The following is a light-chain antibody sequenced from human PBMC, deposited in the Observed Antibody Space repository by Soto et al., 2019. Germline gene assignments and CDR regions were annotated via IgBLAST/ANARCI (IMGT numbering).Light chain of an antibody. V-gene: IGLV2-14*01. CDR1: SSDVGGYNY. CDR3: CSYTTSNTRQIV. J-gene: IGLJ1*01. Sequence: QSALTQPASVSGSPGQSITISCTGTSSDVGGYNYVSWYQQQPGKAPKFMIYDVTNRPSGVSNRFSGSKSGNTASLTISGLQAEDEDDYDCCSYTTSNTRQIVFGTGTKVTVL. CDR2: DVT.